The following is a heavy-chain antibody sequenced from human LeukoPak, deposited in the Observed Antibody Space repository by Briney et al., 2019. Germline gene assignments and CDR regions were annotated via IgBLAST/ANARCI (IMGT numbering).Heavy chain of an antibody. J-gene: IGHJ6*03. V-gene: IGHV4-61*02. D-gene: IGHD2-15*01. CDR2: IYTSGST. CDR1: GGSINSGNYY. CDR3: ARDYKVVVAATRTNYYYYYMDV. Sequence: SETLSLTCTVSGGSINSGNYYWSWIRQPAGKELEWIGRIYTSGSTNYNPSLKSRVTISVDTSKNQFSLKLSSVTAADTAVYYCARDYKVVVAATRTNYYYYYMDVWGKGTTVTVSS.